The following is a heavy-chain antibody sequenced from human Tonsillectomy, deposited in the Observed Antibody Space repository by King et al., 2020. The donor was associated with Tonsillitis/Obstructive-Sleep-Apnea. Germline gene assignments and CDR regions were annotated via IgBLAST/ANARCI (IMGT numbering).Heavy chain of an antibody. J-gene: IGHJ4*02. CDR2: IWYDGSNK. V-gene: IGHV3-33*01. D-gene: IGHD3-10*01. Sequence: VQLVESGGGVVQPGRSLRLSCAASGFTFSTYGVHWVRQAPGKALEWVTVIWYDGSNKYYADSVKGRFTISRDNSMNTLYLQMNNLRAEDTAVYYCARGEGFGELFHGVDYWGQGTLVTVSS. CDR3: ARGEGFGELFHGVDY. CDR1: GFTFSTYG.